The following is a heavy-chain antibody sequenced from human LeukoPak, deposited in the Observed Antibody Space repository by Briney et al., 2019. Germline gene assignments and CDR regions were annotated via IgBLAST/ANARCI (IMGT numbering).Heavy chain of an antibody. CDR1: GYTFSDYN. D-gene: IGHD6-19*01. J-gene: IGHJ6*02. Sequence: GASVKVSCKASGYTFSDYNIHWVRQSPGHGLEWMGWINPNSGGTDYAQRFQGRVTMTRETSNTTAYMELSRLRSDDTAVYYCARVNYRSGFFRNFYYYGMDVWGQGTTVTVSS. V-gene: IGHV1-2*02. CDR3: ARVNYRSGFFRNFYYYGMDV. CDR2: INPNSGGT.